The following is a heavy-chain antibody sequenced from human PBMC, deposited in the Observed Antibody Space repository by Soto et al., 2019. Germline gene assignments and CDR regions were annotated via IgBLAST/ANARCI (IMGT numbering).Heavy chain of an antibody. Sequence: QVQLVQSGAEVKKPGSSVKVSCKASGGTFSSYAISWVRQAPGQGPEWMGGIIPIFGTANYAQKFQGRVPITAGDSASADYMELSSLRSESTPVYYCARGLSSSLAYYYYGMHVWGQGTTVTASS. V-gene: IGHV1-69*01. CDR3: ARGLSSSLAYYYYGMHV. D-gene: IGHD6-6*01. CDR1: GGTFSSYA. CDR2: IIPIFGTA. J-gene: IGHJ6*02.